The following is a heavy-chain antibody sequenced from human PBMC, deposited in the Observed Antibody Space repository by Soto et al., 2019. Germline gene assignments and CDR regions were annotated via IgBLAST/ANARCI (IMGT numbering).Heavy chain of an antibody. CDR2: ISYDGSNK. D-gene: IGHD1-20*01. J-gene: IGHJ4*02. V-gene: IGHV3-30*18. CDR1: GFTFSSYG. Sequence: QVQLVESGGGVVQPGRSLRLSCAASGFTFSSYGMHWVRQAPGKGLEWVAVISYDGSNKYYADSVKGRFTISRDNSKNTLYLQMNSLRAEDTAVYYCAKIGMSDYWGQGTLVTVSS. CDR3: AKIGMSDY.